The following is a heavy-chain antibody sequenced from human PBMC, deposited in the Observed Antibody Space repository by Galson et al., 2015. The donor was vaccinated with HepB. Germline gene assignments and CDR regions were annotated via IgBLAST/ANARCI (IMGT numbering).Heavy chain of an antibody. CDR1: GFTFSDYG. V-gene: IGHV3-30*18. CDR3: AKGGGDHLAGAFDI. CDR2: ISYDGSNK. D-gene: IGHD3-16*01. J-gene: IGHJ3*02. Sequence: SLRLSCAASGFTFSDYGMHWVRQAPGKGLEWVAVISYDGSNKFYADSVKGRFTISRDNSKNTLYLQMNSLRTEDTAVFYCAKGGGDHLAGAFDIWGHGTVVTVSS.